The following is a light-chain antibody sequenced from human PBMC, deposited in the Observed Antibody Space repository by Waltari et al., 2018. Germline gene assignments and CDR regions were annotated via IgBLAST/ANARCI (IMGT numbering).Light chain of an antibody. Sequence: IQMTQSPSTLSASVGYRATITCRASQFIRNWLAWYQHQPGKAPKLLIYDASKLKSGVPSRFSGSGSGTEFTLTIASLQPDDFATYYCQQYNNYLTFGPGTKVDI. V-gene: IGKV1-5*01. CDR2: DAS. CDR3: QQYNNYLT. J-gene: IGKJ3*01. CDR1: QFIRNW.